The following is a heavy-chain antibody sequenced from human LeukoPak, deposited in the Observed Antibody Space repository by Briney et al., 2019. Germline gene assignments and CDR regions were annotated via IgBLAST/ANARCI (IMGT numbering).Heavy chain of an antibody. CDR1: GGSISSGGYY. CDR2: IYHSGST. V-gene: IGHV4-30-2*01. Sequence: PSETLSLTCTVSGGSISSGGYYWSWIRQPPGKGLEWIGYIYHSGSTYYNPSLKSRATISVDRSKNQFSLKLSSVTAADTAVYYCARLEGPIRGFDPWGQGTLVTVSS. D-gene: IGHD5-24*01. CDR3: ARLEGPIRGFDP. J-gene: IGHJ5*02.